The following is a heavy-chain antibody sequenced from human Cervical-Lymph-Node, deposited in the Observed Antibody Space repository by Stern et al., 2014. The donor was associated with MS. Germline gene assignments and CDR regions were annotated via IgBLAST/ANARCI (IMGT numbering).Heavy chain of an antibody. D-gene: IGHD4-17*01. CDR3: ARDRNYGDYYFDY. CDR2: NIPIFGTA. J-gene: IGHJ4*02. CDR1: GGTFSSYA. V-gene: IGHV1-69*01. Sequence: VQLVESGAEVTKPGSSVKVSCKASGGTFSSYAISWVRQAPGPGLEWMGGNIPIFGTAHYAQKFQCRVTITADESTSTAYMELSSLRSEDTAVYYCARDRNYGDYYFDYWGQGTLVTVSS.